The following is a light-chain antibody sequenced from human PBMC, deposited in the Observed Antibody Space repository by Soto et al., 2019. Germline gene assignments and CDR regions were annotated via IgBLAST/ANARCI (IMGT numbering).Light chain of an antibody. V-gene: IGKV3-15*01. Sequence: EIVMTQSPATLSVSPGERATLSCRAIQSVSSSLAWYQQKRGRAPRLLIYAASTRATGIPARFSGSGSGTEFTLTISSLQSEDFVVYYCQQYNNWPRTFGQGTKVEIK. J-gene: IGKJ1*01. CDR2: AAS. CDR1: QSVSSS. CDR3: QQYNNWPRT.